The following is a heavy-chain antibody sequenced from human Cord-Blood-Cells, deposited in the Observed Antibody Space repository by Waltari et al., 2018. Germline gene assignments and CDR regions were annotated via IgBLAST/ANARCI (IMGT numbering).Heavy chain of an antibody. V-gene: IGHV3-74*01. CDR2: INSDGSST. D-gene: IGHD6-6*01. J-gene: IGHJ3*02. Sequence: EVQLVESGGGLVQPGGSLRLSCAASGFTFSSYWMQWVRQVPGKGLVWVSRINSDGSSTSYADSVKGRFTISRDNAKNTLYLQMNSLRAEDTAVYYCARGGSNSSSSKYDAFDIWGQGTMVTVSS. CDR3: ARGGSNSSSSKYDAFDI. CDR1: GFTFSSYW.